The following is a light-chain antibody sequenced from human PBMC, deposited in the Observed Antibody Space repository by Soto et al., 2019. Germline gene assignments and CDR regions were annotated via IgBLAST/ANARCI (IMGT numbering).Light chain of an antibody. CDR1: SSDVGRYNL. CDR3: CSYAGSSTWV. CDR2: EVS. V-gene: IGLV2-23*02. Sequence: QSVLTQPASVSGSPGQSITLSCTGTSSDVGRYNLVSWYQQHPGKAPKLMIYEVSKRPSGVSNRFSGSKSGNTASLTISGLKAEDEADYYCCSYAGSSTWVFGGGTKLTVL. J-gene: IGLJ3*02.